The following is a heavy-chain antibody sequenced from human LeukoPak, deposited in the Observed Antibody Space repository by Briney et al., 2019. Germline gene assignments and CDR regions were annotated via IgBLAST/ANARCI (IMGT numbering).Heavy chain of an antibody. CDR3: ARDMYCGGGSCYSFDY. D-gene: IGHD2-15*01. J-gene: IGHJ4*02. CDR2: ISSSGSTI. V-gene: IGHV3-48*03. CDR1: GFTFSSYE. Sequence: GGSLRLSCAASGFTFSSYEMNWVRQAPGKGLEWVSYISSSGSTIYYADSVKGRFTISRDNAKNTLFLQMNSLRAEDTAVYFCARDMYCGGGSCYSFDYWGQGTLVTVSS.